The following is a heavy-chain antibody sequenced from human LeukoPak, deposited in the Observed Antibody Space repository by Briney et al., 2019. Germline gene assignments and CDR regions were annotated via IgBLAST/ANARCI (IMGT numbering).Heavy chain of an antibody. D-gene: IGHD4-17*01. CDR1: GGSISSSSFY. V-gene: IGHV4-39*01. J-gene: IGHJ4*02. CDR3: AREDYGDYGDY. Sequence: SETLSLTCTVSGGSISSSSFYWGWIRQPPGKGLEWIASVFYSGSTYYHPSLKSRVAISVDTSKNQFSLKLSSVTAADTAVYYCAREDYGDYGDYWGQGTLVTVSS. CDR2: VFYSGST.